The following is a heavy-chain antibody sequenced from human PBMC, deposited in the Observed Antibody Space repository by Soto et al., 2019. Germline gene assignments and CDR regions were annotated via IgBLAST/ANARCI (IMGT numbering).Heavy chain of an antibody. Sequence: GGSLRLSCAASGFTFSSYAMSWVRQAPGKGLEWVSAISGSGGSTYYADSVKGRFTISRDNSKNTLYLQMNSLRAEDTAVDYCAKDRSPITGVRFLEWLLYHYGMDVWGQGTTVTVSS. J-gene: IGHJ6*02. CDR2: ISGSGGST. CDR1: GFTFSSYA. D-gene: IGHD3-3*01. CDR3: AKDRSPITGVRFLEWLLYHYGMDV. V-gene: IGHV3-23*01.